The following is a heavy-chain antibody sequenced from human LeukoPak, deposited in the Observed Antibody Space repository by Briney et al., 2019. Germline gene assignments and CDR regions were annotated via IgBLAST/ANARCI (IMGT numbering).Heavy chain of an antibody. CDR2: IYYSGST. V-gene: IGHV4-30-4*01. CDR1: GGSISSGDYY. J-gene: IGHJ6*02. D-gene: IGHD6-6*01. Sequence: PSQTLSLTCTVSGGSISSGDYYWSWIRQPPGKGLEWIGYIYYSGSTYYNPSLKSRVTISVDTSKNQFSLKLSSVTAADTAVYYCARDLDSSSSDTPINAYGMDVWGQGTTVTVSS. CDR3: ARDLDSSSSDTPINAYGMDV.